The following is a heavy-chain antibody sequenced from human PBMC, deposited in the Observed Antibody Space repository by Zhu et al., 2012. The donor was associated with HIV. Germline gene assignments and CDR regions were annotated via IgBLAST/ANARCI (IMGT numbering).Heavy chain of an antibody. Sequence: QVQLQESGSGLVKSSQTLSLTCGVSGDSISSGDNSWSWIRQPPGKGLEWIGYIYHSGSTYFRPSLRSRVTMSLDTSKNQFSLRLQSVTAADTAVYYCARAGLEYEISTGRIVSSWFDPLGPGNPGHRLL. CDR2: IYHSGST. CDR3: ARAGLEYEISTGRIVSSWFDP. V-gene: IGHV4-30-2*01. CDR1: GDSISSGDNS. D-gene: IGHD3-9*01. J-gene: IGHJ5*02.